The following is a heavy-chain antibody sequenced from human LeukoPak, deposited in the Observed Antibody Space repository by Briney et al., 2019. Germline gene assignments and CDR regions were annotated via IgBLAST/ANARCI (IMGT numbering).Heavy chain of an antibody. V-gene: IGHV3-9*01. J-gene: IGHJ3*02. CDR1: GFTFDDYA. D-gene: IGHD6-19*01. CDR3: ARGEGAPSGWDDAFDI. CDR2: ISWNSGSI. Sequence: GGSLRLSCAASGFTFDDYAMHWVRQAPGKGLEWVSGISWNSGSIGYADSVKGRFTISRDNAKNSLYLQMNSLRAEDTALYYCARGEGAPSGWDDAFDIWGQGTMVTVSS.